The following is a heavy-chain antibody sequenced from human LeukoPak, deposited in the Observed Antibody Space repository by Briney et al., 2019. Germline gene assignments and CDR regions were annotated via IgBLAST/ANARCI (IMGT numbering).Heavy chain of an antibody. J-gene: IGHJ4*02. V-gene: IGHV3-23*01. Sequence: GGSLRLSCAASGFTFSSYAMSWVRQAPGRGLEGVSVISVSGGGTHYADSVKGRFTISRDNSKNTVYLQMDSLRAEDTAVYYCAKAAYYYGSGRAPFDYWGQGALVTVSS. D-gene: IGHD3-10*01. CDR2: ISVSGGGT. CDR1: GFTFSSYA. CDR3: AKAAYYYGSGRAPFDY.